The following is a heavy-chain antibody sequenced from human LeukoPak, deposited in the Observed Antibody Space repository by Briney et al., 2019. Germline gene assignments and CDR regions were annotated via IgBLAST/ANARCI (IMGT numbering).Heavy chain of an antibody. Sequence: ASVTVSCKASGYTFIGYYMHWVRQAPGQGLEWMGWINPNSGGTNYAQKFQGRVTMTRDRSISTAYMELSRLRSDDTAVYYCAKDHTIRGFDSWGQGTLVTVSS. CDR2: INPNSGGT. CDR1: GYTFIGYY. D-gene: IGHD3-10*01. CDR3: AKDHTIRGFDS. V-gene: IGHV1-2*02. J-gene: IGHJ4*02.